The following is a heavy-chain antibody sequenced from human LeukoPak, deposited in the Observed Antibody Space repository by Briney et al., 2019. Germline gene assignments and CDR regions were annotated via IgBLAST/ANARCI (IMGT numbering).Heavy chain of an antibody. CDR2: ISSSGSGGNT. V-gene: IGHV3-23*01. Sequence: GGSLRLSCVASGVTLSNYAMSWARQAPGKGLEWVSGISSSGSGGNTYYADSVKGRFTISRDNAKNTLYLQMNSLRAEDTAVYYCARVRGESPRWFDPWGQGTLVTVSS. D-gene: IGHD3-10*01. CDR3: ARVRGESPRWFDP. CDR1: GVTLSNYA. J-gene: IGHJ5*02.